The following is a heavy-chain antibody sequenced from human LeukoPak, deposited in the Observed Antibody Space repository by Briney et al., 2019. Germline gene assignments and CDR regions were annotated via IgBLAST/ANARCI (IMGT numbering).Heavy chain of an antibody. V-gene: IGHV3-74*01. CDR1: RFAFSDYW. CDR2: IKTDGRST. J-gene: IGHJ4*02. D-gene: IGHD6-19*01. Sequence: PGGSLRLSSAAPRFAFSDYWMHWVRQAPGKGLVWVSRIKTDGRSTNYADSVKGRFTISRDNAKNTLYLQMNSLRAEDTAVYYCARGRIGGWTDYWGQGTLVTVSS. CDR3: ARGRIGGWTDY.